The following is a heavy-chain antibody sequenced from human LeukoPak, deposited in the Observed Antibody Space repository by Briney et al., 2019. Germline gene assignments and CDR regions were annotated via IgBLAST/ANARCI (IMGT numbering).Heavy chain of an antibody. Sequence: SETLSLTCAVYGVSFSGFYWSWIRQPPGKGLVWIGEIDHSGSTTYNPSLKSRVTITVDTSKNQFSLKLSSVTAADTAVYYCAGGDEWPTYYFDYWGQGTLVSVSS. CDR1: GVSFSGFY. J-gene: IGHJ4*02. V-gene: IGHV4-34*01. CDR3: AGGDEWPTYYFDY. CDR2: IDHSGST. D-gene: IGHD2-21*02.